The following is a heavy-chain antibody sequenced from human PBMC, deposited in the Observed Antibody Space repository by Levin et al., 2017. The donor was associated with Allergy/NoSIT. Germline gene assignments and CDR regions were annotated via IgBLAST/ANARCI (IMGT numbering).Heavy chain of an antibody. Sequence: GSLRLSCAVSGGSISNYYWSWIRQSAGKGLEWIGRIHIGGSTKYNPSLNSRVTMSVDTSKNQLSLNLSSVTAADTAIYYCARDVYDSTGYTTFYYYGLDVWGQGTTVTVSS. D-gene: IGHD3-22*01. CDR2: IHIGGST. V-gene: IGHV4-4*07. CDR3: ARDVYDSTGYTTFYYYGLDV. J-gene: IGHJ6*02. CDR1: GGSISNYY.